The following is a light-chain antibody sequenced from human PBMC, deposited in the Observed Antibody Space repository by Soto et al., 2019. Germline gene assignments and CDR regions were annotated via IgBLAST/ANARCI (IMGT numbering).Light chain of an antibody. CDR2: GAS. Sequence: MMMTQSPATLSVSPGERVTLSCRTSHSVNSHVAWYQQKPGQAPRLLLYGASTRATGIPVRFSGSGFGTEFTLTISSLQSEDFAVYYCQQYKNWPLFGKGTRLEIK. V-gene: IGKV3-15*01. CDR3: QQYKNWPL. J-gene: IGKJ5*01. CDR1: HSVNSH.